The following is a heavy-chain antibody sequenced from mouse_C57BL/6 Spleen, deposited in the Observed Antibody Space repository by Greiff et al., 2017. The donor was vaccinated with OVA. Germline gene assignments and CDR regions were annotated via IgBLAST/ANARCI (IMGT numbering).Heavy chain of an antibody. CDR2: IYWDDDK. V-gene: IGHV8-12*01. D-gene: IGHD1-1*01. Sequence: QVQLKESGPGILQSSQTLSLTCSFSGFSLSTSGMGVSWIRQPSGKGLEWLAHIYWDDDKRYNPSLKSRLTISKDTSRNQVFLKITSVDTADTATYYCARSPDYYGSRRAMDYWGQGTSVTVSS. CDR1: GFSLSTSGMG. J-gene: IGHJ4*01. CDR3: ARSPDYYGSRRAMDY.